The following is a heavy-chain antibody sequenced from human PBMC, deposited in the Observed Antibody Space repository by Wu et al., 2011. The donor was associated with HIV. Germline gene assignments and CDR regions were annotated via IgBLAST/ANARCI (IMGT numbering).Heavy chain of an antibody. V-gene: IGHV1-69*12. CDR2: IIPVFGTP. Sequence: QDQLVQSGAEVKKPGSSVKVSCKASGGTFSNYAISWVRQAPGQGLEWMGGIIPVFGTPKYAQTFQGRISIIADESTSTAYMELSNLRSEDTAVYYCATLGDYGEVDYWGQGTLVIVSS. CDR1: GGTFSNYA. D-gene: IGHD4-17*01. J-gene: IGHJ4*02. CDR3: ATLGDYGEVDY.